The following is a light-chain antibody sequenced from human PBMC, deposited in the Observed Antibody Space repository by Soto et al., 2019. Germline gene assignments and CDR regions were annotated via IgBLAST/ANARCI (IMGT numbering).Light chain of an antibody. CDR2: AAT. CDR3: QQLNSYPRT. Sequence: DIQMTESPSSLPASVGDRITITCRASQSISQYVAWYQQKPGKAPKLLIYAATVLQGGVPSRFRGTGSATEFTLTISNLKPEDFETYYCQQLNSYPRTFGQGTRLEIK. V-gene: IGKV1-9*01. CDR1: QSISQY. J-gene: IGKJ5*01.